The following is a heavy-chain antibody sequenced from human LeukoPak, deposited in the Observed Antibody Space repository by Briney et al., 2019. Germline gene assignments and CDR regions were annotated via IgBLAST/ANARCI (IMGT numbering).Heavy chain of an antibody. J-gene: IGHJ5*02. CDR2: IYYSGIT. V-gene: IGHV4-31*03. CDR1: GGSISSGGYY. D-gene: IGHD3-3*01. CDR3: AGNPWQEGDFWSTTNWSDP. Sequence: SETLSLTCTVSGGSISSGGYYWSWIRQHPGKGLEWIGYIYYSGITYYNPSFKSRLTTSENTSKKQFSRNLTSGAAADTALYSCAGNPWQEGDFWSTTNWSDPGGEGTLVSASS.